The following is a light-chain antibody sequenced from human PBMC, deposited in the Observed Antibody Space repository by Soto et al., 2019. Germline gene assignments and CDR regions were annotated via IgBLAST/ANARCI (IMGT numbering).Light chain of an antibody. CDR3: SSYAGAITFYV. Sequence: QSVLTHPASVSGSPGQSITISCTGTSSDVGTYTLVSWYQQRPGKAPKLVIYDVNKRPAGVSKRFSGSKSGDTASLTISGLQAEDEADYYCSSYAGAITFYVFGTGTKVTVL. CDR1: SSDVGTYTL. CDR2: DVN. J-gene: IGLJ1*01. V-gene: IGLV2-23*02.